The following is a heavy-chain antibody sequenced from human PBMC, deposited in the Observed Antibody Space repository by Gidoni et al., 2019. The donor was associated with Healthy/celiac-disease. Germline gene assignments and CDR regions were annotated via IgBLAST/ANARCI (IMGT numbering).Heavy chain of an antibody. CDR2: IRYDGSNK. V-gene: IGHV3-30*02. Sequence: QVQLVESGGGVVQPGGSLRLSCAASGFTSSNYGMHWVRQAPGKGLEWVAFIRYDGSNKYYADSVKGRFTISRDNSKNTLYLQMNSLRAEDTAVYYCARDYYYGMDVWGQGTTVTVSS. J-gene: IGHJ6*02. CDR1: GFTSSNYG. CDR3: ARDYYYGMDV.